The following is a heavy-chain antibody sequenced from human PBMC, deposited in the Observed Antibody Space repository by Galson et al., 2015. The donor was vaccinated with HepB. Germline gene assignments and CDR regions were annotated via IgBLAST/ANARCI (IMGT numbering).Heavy chain of an antibody. J-gene: IGHJ4*02. Sequence: SLRLSCAASGFTFSSYRMSWVRQAPGKGLEWVAVISYDGSNKYYADSVKGRFTISRDNSKNTLYLQMNSLRAEDTAVYYCARSNYGDYVTTPDYWGQGTLVTVSS. CDR2: ISYDGSNK. CDR3: ARSNYGDYVTTPDY. V-gene: IGHV3-30*03. D-gene: IGHD4-17*01. CDR1: GFTFSSYR.